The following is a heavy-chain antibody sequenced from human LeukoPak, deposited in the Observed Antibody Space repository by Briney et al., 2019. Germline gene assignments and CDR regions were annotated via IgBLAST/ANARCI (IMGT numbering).Heavy chain of an antibody. CDR3: ARLRYGEGY. V-gene: IGHV3-21*01. J-gene: IGHJ4*02. CDR1: GFTSSSYS. CDR2: ISSSSSYI. D-gene: IGHD4-17*01. Sequence: GGSLGLFCGASGFTSSSYSMNWVRQAPGKGLEWVSSISSSSSYIYYADSVKGRFTISRDNAKNSLYLQMNSLRAEDTAVYYCARLRYGEGYWGQGTLVTVSS.